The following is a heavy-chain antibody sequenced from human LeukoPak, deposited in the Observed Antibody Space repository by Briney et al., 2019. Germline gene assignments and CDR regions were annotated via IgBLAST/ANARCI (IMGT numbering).Heavy chain of an antibody. D-gene: IGHD3-3*01. V-gene: IGHV3-11*01. CDR1: GFTFSDYY. CDR2: ISSSGSTI. Sequence: GGSLRLSCAASGFTFSDYYMSWIRQAPGKGLEWVSYISSSGSTIYYADSVKGRFTISRDNAKNSLYLQMNSLRAEDTAVYYCARDGPGGVFGVAGTGMDVWGQGNPGHRLL. CDR3: ARDGPGGVFGVAGTGMDV. J-gene: IGHJ6*02.